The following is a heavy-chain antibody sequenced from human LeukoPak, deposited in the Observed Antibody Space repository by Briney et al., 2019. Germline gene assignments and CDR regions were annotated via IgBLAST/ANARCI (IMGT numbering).Heavy chain of an antibody. CDR3: AKYLIPDDYYYMDV. J-gene: IGHJ6*03. V-gene: IGHV1-2*02. Sequence: GASVKVSCKASGYTFTGYYIHWVRQAPGQGLEWLGWINPNSGGTNYAQKFQGRVTMTRDPSITTAYMDLTRLRSDDTAVYYCAKYLIPDDYYYMDVWGKGTTVIVSS. CDR2: INPNSGGT. D-gene: IGHD1-14*01. CDR1: GYTFTGYY.